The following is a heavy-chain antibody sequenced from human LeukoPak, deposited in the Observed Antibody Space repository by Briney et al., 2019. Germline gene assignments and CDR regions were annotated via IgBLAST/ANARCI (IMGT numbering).Heavy chain of an antibody. J-gene: IGHJ6*03. D-gene: IGHD1-14*01. CDR1: GYSFTSYW. Sequence: GESLKISCKGSGYSFTSYWIGWVRQMPGKGLEWMGSIYPDDSDTRYNPSFEGQVTISADKSSGTAYLQWSSLKASDTGMYYCARGGNHDYYYYYMDVWGKGTTVIVS. CDR2: IYPDDSDT. CDR3: ARGGNHDYYYYYMDV. V-gene: IGHV5-51*01.